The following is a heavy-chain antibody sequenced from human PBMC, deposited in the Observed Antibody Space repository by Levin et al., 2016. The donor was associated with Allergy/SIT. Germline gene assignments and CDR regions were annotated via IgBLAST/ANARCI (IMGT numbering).Heavy chain of an antibody. Sequence: GSLRLSCAASGFTFSYHAMNWVRQAPGKGLEWIAYISVSRTTTIFYADSVKGRFTISRDNSRNTIYLQMNSLRAEDTAVYYCAREGSMIRVLDYWGPGTLVTVSS. V-gene: IGHV3-48*01. CDR2: ISVSRTTTI. J-gene: IGHJ4*02. CDR1: GFTFSYHA. D-gene: IGHD3-16*01. CDR3: AREGSMIRVLDY.